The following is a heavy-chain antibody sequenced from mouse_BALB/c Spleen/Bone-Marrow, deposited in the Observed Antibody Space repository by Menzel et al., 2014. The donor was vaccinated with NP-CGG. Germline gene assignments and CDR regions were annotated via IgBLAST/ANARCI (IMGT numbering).Heavy chain of an antibody. CDR2: INPSSGYT. D-gene: IGHD1-1*01. CDR3: ARGGNFDY. J-gene: IGHJ2*01. Sequence: VQLVESGAELARPGASVKMSCKASGYTFTSYTMHWVKQRPGQGLEWIGYINPSSGYTNYNQKFKDKATLTADKSSSTAYVQLSSLTSEDSAVYYCARGGNFDYWGQGTTLTVSS. CDR1: GYTFTSYT. V-gene: IGHV1-4*01.